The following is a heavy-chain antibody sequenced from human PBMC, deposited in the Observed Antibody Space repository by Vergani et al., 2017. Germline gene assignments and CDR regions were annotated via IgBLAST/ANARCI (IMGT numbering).Heavy chain of an antibody. V-gene: IGHV4-31*03. CDR2: IYYSGST. CDR1: GGSISSGDSY. J-gene: IGHJ3*02. Sequence: QVQLQESGPGLVKPSQTLSLTCSVSGGSISSGDSYWSWIRQHPGKGLEWIGYIYYSGSTYYNPSLKSRVSISVETSENQFSLKLSSVTAADTAVYFCARAKLGNIVVVPAATDAFDIWGQGTMVTVSS. D-gene: IGHD2-2*01. CDR3: ARAKLGNIVVVPAATDAFDI.